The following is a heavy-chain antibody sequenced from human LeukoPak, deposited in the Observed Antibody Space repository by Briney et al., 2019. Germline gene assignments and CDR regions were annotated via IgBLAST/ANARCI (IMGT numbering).Heavy chain of an antibody. Sequence: AGSLRLSCAASGVTFSSYWMRWVRQPPGKGLEWVSNISDSVGSTFYASPVKGRFTLSRDNSKNTLYLQMNSLRADDTALYYCAKGPKPGAISMVRGVRSSYYYMDVWGKGTTVTISS. CDR2: ISDSVGST. V-gene: IGHV3-23*01. CDR3: AKGPKPGAISMVRGVRSSYYYMDV. CDR1: GVTFSSYW. D-gene: IGHD3-10*01. J-gene: IGHJ6*03.